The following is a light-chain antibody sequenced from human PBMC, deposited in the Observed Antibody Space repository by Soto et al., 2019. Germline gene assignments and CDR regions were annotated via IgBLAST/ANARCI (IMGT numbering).Light chain of an antibody. CDR1: QSISSL. J-gene: IGKJ1*01. CDR3: QQYNSYKWT. V-gene: IGKV1-5*01. CDR2: DAS. Sequence: DIQMPQSPSTLSASVGDRVTITWRGSQSISSLLAWYQQKTGKAPKLLMYDASSLESGVPSRFSGSGYGTELTLTISSLKNDEFATYYCQQYNSYKWTFGQGTQLDI.